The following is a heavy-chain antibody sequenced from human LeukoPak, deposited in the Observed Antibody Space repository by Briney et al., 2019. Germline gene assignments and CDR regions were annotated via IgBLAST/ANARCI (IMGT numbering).Heavy chain of an antibody. D-gene: IGHD2-2*01. CDR3: ARACSSTSCYPRDAFDI. CDR1: GGSFSGYY. CDR2: INHSGST. V-gene: IGHV4-34*01. Sequence: SSETLSLTCAVYGGSFSGYYWSWIRQPPGKGLEWIGEINHSGSTNYNPSLKSRITISVDTPKNQFSLKLSSVTAADTAVYYCARACSSTSCYPRDAFDIWGQGTMVTVSS. J-gene: IGHJ3*02.